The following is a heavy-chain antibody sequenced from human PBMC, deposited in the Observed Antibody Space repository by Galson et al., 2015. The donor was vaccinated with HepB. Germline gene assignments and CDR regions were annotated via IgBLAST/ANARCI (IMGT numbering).Heavy chain of an antibody. CDR3: ARESRYSVYDFAY. CDR1: GYTFTSYG. D-gene: IGHD5/OR15-5a*01. Sequence: SVKVSCKASGYTFTSYGINWARQAPGQGLEWMGWLSPYHGDIYFAQNLQGSVTMTTDTSTSTAYMELRSLRSADTAVYYCARESRYSVYDFAYWGQGTLVTVAS. V-gene: IGHV1-18*04. CDR2: LSPYHGDI. J-gene: IGHJ4*02.